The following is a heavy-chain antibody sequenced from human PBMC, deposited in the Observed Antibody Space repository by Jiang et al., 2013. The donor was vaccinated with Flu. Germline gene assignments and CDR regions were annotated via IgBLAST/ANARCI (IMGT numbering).Heavy chain of an antibody. D-gene: IGHD3-22*01. CDR3: EGIEMIVGAGTDNSPY. CDR1: GFTFSSYE. CDR2: ISSSGSTI. V-gene: IGHV3-48*03. J-gene: IGHJ4*02. Sequence: VQLLESGGGLVQPGGSLRLSCAASGFTFSSYEMNWVRQAPGKGLEWVSYISSSGSTIYYADSVKGRFTISRDNAKNSLYLQMNSLRAEDTAVYYCEGIEMIVGAGTDNSPYWGQGTLVTVSS.